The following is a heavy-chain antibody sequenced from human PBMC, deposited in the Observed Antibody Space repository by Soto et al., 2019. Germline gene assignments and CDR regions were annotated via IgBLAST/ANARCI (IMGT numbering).Heavy chain of an antibody. Sequence: SETLSLTCTVSGGSISSYYWSWIRQPPGKGLEWIGYIYYSGSTNYNPSLKSRVTISIDTSKSQFSLMLSPVTAADTAVYYCARESAHYDFWSGYDYYYYMDVWSKGTTVTVSS. V-gene: IGHV4-59*12. J-gene: IGHJ6*03. CDR2: IYYSGST. CDR1: GGSISSYY. D-gene: IGHD3-3*01. CDR3: ARESAHYDFWSGYDYYYYMDV.